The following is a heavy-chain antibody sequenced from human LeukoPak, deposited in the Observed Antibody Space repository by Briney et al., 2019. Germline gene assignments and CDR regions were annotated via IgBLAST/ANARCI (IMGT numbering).Heavy chain of an antibody. V-gene: IGHV1-69*05. D-gene: IGHD3-3*01. CDR1: GGTFSSYA. CDR2: IIPIFGTA. J-gene: IGHJ1*01. Sequence: SVKVSCKASGGTFSSYAISWVRQAPGQGLEWMGGIIPIFGTANYAQKFQGRVTITTDESTSTAYMELSSLRSEDTAVYYCARTYYDFWSGRGEEYFQHWGQGTLDTVSS. CDR3: ARTYYDFWSGRGEEYFQH.